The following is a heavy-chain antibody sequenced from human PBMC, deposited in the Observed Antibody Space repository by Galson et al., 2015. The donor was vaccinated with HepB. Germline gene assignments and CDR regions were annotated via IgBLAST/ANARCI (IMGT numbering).Heavy chain of an antibody. CDR1: GFTVSNTY. CDR3: ARGEGDGVTTSWFDP. J-gene: IGHJ5*02. CDR2: IYSGGAT. Sequence: SLRLSCAASGFTVSNTYMNWVRQAPGKGLEWVSVIYSGGATYYADSVKGRFTISRDNSKNTLYLHVNNPRAEDTAVYYCARGEGDGVTTSWFDPWGQGSLVTVSS. D-gene: IGHD4-17*01. V-gene: IGHV3-53*01.